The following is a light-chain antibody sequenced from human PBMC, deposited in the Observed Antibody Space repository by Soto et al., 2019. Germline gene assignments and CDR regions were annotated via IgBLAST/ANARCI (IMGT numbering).Light chain of an antibody. J-gene: IGKJ4*01. Sequence: EIVLTQFPVALSVSPGERATLSCRVSQNVTNKLNWYQQKPGQAPRLLIYGASTRATGLPARFSGSGSETDFTLTISSLQSEDFAVYYCQEYHNWPFVTFGGGTKVETK. CDR3: QEYHNWPFVT. V-gene: IGKV3-15*01. CDR1: QNVTNK. CDR2: GAS.